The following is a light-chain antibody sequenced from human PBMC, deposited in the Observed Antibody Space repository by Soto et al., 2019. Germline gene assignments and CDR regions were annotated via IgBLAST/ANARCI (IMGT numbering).Light chain of an antibody. CDR2: AAS. CDR1: QGISSY. V-gene: IGKV1-9*01. J-gene: IGKJ3*01. CDR3: QQLKSSPFT. Sequence: SKLTQSPSSLSASVGDRVTIACRASQGISSYLAWYQQKPGKAPQLLIYAASTLQSGVPSRFSGSGSGTDFTLTISSLQPEDFVTYYCQQLKSSPFTFGPGTKVDIK.